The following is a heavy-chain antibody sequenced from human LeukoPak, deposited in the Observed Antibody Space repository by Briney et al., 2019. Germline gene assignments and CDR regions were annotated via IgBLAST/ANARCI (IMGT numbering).Heavy chain of an antibody. V-gene: IGHV4-38-2*02. CDR3: ARRTFGGVIAY. Sequence: SETLSLTCTVSGYSISSGYYWGWIRQPPGKGLEWIGSIYHSGSTYYNPSLKSRVTLSVDTSKNQFSLRLSSVTAADTAVYYCARRTFGGVIAYWGQGTLVTVSS. CDR1: GYSISSGYY. J-gene: IGHJ4*02. D-gene: IGHD3-16*02. CDR2: IYHSGST.